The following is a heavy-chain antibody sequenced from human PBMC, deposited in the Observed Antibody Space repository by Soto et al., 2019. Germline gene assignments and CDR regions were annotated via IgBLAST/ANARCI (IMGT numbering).Heavy chain of an antibody. CDR1: VVSFSGYY. CDR2: INHSGST. J-gene: IGHJ6*01. CDR3: ARGHYDFLSGYSTSFYYYAMDV. V-gene: IGHV4-34*01. D-gene: IGHD3-3*01. Sequence: SETLSLTCAFYVVSFSGYYWSCIRHPPGKWLEWIGEINHSGSTNYNPSLKSRVTISVDTSKNQFSLKLSSVTAADTAVYYCARGHYDFLSGYSTSFYYYAMDVRGQGTPDT.